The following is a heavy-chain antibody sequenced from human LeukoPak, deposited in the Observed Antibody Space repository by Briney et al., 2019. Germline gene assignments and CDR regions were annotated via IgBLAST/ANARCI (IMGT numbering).Heavy chain of an antibody. CDR3: AHRLDWNPRERWFDP. V-gene: IGHV2-5*02. CDR1: GFSLRTRGVG. J-gene: IGHJ5*02. D-gene: IGHD1-1*01. Sequence: SGPTLVKPPQTLTLTCTFSGFSLRTRGVGVGWIRQPPGKALEWLSLIYWDDDKRYSPSLKSRLTLTKDTSKNQVVLTMTNMDPVDTATYYCAHRLDWNPRERWFDPWGQGTLVTVSS. CDR2: IYWDDDK.